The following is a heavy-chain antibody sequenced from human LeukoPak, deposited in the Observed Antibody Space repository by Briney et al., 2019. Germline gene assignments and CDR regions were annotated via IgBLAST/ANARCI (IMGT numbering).Heavy chain of an antibody. CDR3: ARDARSLYDSSGSDY. J-gene: IGHJ4*02. CDR2: INTNTGNP. Sequence: ASVKVSCKASGYTFTSYAMNWVRQAPGQGLEWMGWINTNTGNPTYAQGFTGRFVFSLDTSVSTAYLQINSLKAEDTAVYYCARDARSLYDSSGSDYWGQGTLVTVSS. CDR1: GYTFTSYA. D-gene: IGHD3-22*01. V-gene: IGHV7-4-1*02.